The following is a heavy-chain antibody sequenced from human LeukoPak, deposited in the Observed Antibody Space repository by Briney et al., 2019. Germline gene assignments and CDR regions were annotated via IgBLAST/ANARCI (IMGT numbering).Heavy chain of an antibody. J-gene: IGHJ6*03. Sequence: PSETLSLTCTVSGGSISSSSYYWGWIRQPPGKGLEWIGSIYYSGSTYYNPSLKSRVTISVDTSKNQFSLKLSSVTAADTAVYYCARTTEAHSWRTRYYGYYMDVWGKGTTVTVSS. D-gene: IGHD6-13*01. CDR1: GGSISSSSYY. CDR3: ARTTEAHSWRTRYYGYYMDV. CDR2: IYYSGST. V-gene: IGHV4-39*07.